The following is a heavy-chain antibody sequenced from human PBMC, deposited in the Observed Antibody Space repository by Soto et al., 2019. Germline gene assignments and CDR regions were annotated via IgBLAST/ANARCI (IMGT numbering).Heavy chain of an antibody. V-gene: IGHV3-23*01. CDR1: GFTFSNYA. CDR3: TRDRALAVADWFDP. Sequence: PGGSLRLSCAASGFTFSNYAMSWVRQAPGKGLEWVSSMTSSGITTYYADSVKGRFTISRDNSKNTLYLQMNSLRAEDTAVYYCTRDRALAVADWFDPWGQGTLVTSPQ. CDR2: MTSSGITT. J-gene: IGHJ5*02. D-gene: IGHD6-19*01.